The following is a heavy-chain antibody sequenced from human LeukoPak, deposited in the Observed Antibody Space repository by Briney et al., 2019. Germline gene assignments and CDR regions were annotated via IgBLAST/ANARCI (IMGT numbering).Heavy chain of an antibody. V-gene: IGHV3-9*01. CDR3: TKSSTYSLKSPFDY. Sequence: PGRSLRLSCAASGFIFDDYGMNWVRQAPGKGLEWVSGISWNRGTIAYADSVKGRFSISRDTAKKSLFLQMDSLRTEDTAIYYCTKSSTYSLKSPFDYWGQGTLVTVSS. CDR2: ISWNRGTI. D-gene: IGHD2-21*01. J-gene: IGHJ4*02. CDR1: GFIFDDYG.